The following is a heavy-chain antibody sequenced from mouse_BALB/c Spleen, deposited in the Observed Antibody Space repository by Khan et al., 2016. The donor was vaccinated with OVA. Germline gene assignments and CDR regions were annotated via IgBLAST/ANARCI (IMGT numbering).Heavy chain of an antibody. CDR1: GYSITSDYA. D-gene: IGHD1-1*01. CDR3: ARKNYYGYAMDY. V-gene: IGHV3-2*02. CDR2: ISYSGYT. J-gene: IGHJ4*01. Sequence: LLESGPGLVKPSQSLSLTCTVTGYSITSDYAWDWIRQFPGNKLEWMGYISYSGYTSYNPSLKSRISISRDTSKNQFFLQLTSVTTEDTATYYCARKNYYGYAMDYWGQGTSVTVSS.